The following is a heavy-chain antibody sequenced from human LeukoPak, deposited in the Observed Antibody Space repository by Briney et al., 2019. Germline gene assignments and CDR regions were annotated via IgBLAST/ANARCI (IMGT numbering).Heavy chain of an antibody. CDR2: IYYSGST. CDR1: GGSISSSSYY. J-gene: IGHJ3*02. V-gene: IGHV4-39*07. Sequence: SETLSLTCTVSGGSISSSSYYWGWIRQPPGKGLEWIGSIYYSGSTYYNPSLKSRVTISVDTSKNQFSLKLSSVTAADTAVYYCARDIGSGWAEHAFDIWGQGTMVTVSS. CDR3: ARDIGSGWAEHAFDI. D-gene: IGHD6-19*01.